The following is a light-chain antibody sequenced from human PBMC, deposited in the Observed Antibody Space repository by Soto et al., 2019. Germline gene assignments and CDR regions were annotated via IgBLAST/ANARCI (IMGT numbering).Light chain of an antibody. Sequence: QSVLTQPPSASGTPGQRVTISCSGSSSNIGSNYVYWYQQLPGTAPKLLIYRNNQRPSGVPDRFSGSQSGTSASLAISGLRSEDEADYYCAAWDDRLSDPVFGGGTKLTVL. CDR3: AAWDDRLSDPV. CDR2: RNN. V-gene: IGLV1-47*01. CDR1: SSNIGSNY. J-gene: IGLJ2*01.